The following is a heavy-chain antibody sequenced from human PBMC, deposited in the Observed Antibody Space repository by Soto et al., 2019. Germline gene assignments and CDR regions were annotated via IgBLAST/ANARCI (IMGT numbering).Heavy chain of an antibody. CDR3: ARDKAYGLDV. J-gene: IGHJ6*02. V-gene: IGHV3-74*01. CDR1: GFTFSSYG. CDR2: INGDGITT. Sequence: GGSLRLSCAASGFTFSSYGMHWVRQAPGKGLVWVSRINGDGITTSYADSVKGRFTISRDNAENILYLQMNSLRAEDTAVYYCARDKAYGLDVWGQGTTVTVSS.